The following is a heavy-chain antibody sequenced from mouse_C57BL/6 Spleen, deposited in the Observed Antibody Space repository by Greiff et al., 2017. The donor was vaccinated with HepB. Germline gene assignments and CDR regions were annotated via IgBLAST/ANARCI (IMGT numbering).Heavy chain of an antibody. CDR3: ARSYYGNYEWYFDV. D-gene: IGHD2-1*01. V-gene: IGHV5-9*01. CDR1: GFTFSSYT. CDR2: ISGGGGNT. J-gene: IGHJ1*03. Sequence: DVKLVESGGGLVKPGGSLKLSCAASGFTFSSYTMSWVRQTPEKRLEWVATISGGGGNTYYPDSVKGRFTISRDNAKNTLYLQMSSLRSEDTALYYCARSYYGNYEWYFDVWGTGTTVTVSS.